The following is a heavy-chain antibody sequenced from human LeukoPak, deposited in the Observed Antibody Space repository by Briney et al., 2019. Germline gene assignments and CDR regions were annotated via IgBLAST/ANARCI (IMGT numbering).Heavy chain of an antibody. D-gene: IGHD2-15*01. Sequence: SETLSLTCTVSDGSISSSSYYWGWIRQPPGKGLEWIGNIYYSGSTYYNPSLKSRVTISVDTSKNQFSLKLSSVTAADTAVYYCARGPKDIVVVVAAKIYNWFDPWGQGTLVTVSS. CDR1: DGSISSSSYY. V-gene: IGHV4-39*07. CDR3: ARGPKDIVVVVAAKIYNWFDP. J-gene: IGHJ5*02. CDR2: IYYSGST.